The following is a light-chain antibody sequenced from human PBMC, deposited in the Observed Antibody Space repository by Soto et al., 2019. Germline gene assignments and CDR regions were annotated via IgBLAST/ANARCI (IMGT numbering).Light chain of an antibody. J-gene: IGLJ2*01. CDR3: ASWDRSLSVGV. CDR2: DND. V-gene: IGLV1-51*01. Sequence: QAVVTQPPSVSGAPGQTGTISCSGSSSNIGNNYVFWYRQLPGTAPKLLIYDNDKRPSGIPDRFSGSKSGTSATLGITGLQTGDEADYYCASWDRSLSVGVFGGGTKLTVL. CDR1: SSNIGNNY.